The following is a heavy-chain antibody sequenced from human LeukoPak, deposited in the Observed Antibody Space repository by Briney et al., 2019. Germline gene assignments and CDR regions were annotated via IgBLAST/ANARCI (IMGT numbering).Heavy chain of an antibody. V-gene: IGHV1-18*01. J-gene: IGHJ4*02. D-gene: IGHD3-22*01. Sequence: GASVKVSCKASGYTFTSYGISWVRQAPGQGLEWMGWISAYNGNTNYAQKLQGRVTMTTDTSTSTAYMELRSLRSDDTAVYYCARVQVYYYDSSGYDYWDQGTLVTVSS. CDR1: GYTFTSYG. CDR3: ARVQVYYYDSSGYDY. CDR2: ISAYNGNT.